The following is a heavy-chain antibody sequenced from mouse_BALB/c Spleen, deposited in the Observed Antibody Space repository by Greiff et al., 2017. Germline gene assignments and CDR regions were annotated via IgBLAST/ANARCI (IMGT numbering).Heavy chain of an antibody. D-gene: IGHD1-1*01. V-gene: IGHV14-1*02. CDR1: GFNIKDYY. Sequence: EVQLQQSGAELVRPGALVKLSCKASGFNIKDYYMHWVKQRPEQGLEWIGWIDPENGNTIYDPKFQGKASITADTSSNTVYLQLSSLTSEDTAVYYCARSGLRDYFAYWGQGTTLTVSA. CDR3: ARSGLRDYFAY. CDR2: IDPENGNT. J-gene: IGHJ2*01.